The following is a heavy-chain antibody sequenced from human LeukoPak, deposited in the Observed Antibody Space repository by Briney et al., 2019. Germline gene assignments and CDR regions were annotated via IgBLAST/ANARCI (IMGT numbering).Heavy chain of an antibody. D-gene: IGHD3-22*01. V-gene: IGHV4-59*12. Sequence: PSETLSLTCTVSGGSISSYYWSWIRQPPGKGLEWIGYIYYSGITKYNPSLKSRVTISGDTSKNQFSLKLSSVTAADTAVYYCARLYYDSSGYFVLQDYYYMDVWGKGTTVTVSS. CDR3: ARLYYDSSGYFVLQDYYYMDV. CDR1: GGSISSYY. CDR2: IYYSGIT. J-gene: IGHJ6*03.